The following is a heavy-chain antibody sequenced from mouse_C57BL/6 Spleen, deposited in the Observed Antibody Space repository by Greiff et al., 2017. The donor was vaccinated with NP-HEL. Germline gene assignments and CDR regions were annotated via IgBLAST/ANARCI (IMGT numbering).Heavy chain of an antibody. CDR2: IWWDDDK. V-gene: IGHV8-8*01. J-gene: IGHJ4*01. CDR1: GFSLSTFGMG. CDR3: ARINDYYGSSYGAMDY. Sequence: QVTLKVSGPGILQPSQTLSLTCSFSGFSLSTFGMGVGWIRQPSGKGLEWLAHIWWDDDKYYNPALKSRLTISKDTSKNQVFLKIANVDTADTATYYCARINDYYGSSYGAMDYWGQGTSVTVSS. D-gene: IGHD1-1*01.